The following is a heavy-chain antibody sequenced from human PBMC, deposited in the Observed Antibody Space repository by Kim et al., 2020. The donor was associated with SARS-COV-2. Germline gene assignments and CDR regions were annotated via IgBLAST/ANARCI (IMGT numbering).Heavy chain of an antibody. Sequence: SETLSLTCAVYGGSFSGYSWSWIRQPPGKGLEWIGEINHSGSTNYNPSLKCRVTISVDTSKNHFSLKLSSVTAADTAVYYCARGGGGGNYYVSDCFDPWGQGTLVTVSS. J-gene: IGHJ5*02. CDR1: GGSFSGYS. CDR2: INHSGST. CDR3: ARGGGGGNYYVSDCFDP. V-gene: IGHV4-34*01. D-gene: IGHD1-26*01.